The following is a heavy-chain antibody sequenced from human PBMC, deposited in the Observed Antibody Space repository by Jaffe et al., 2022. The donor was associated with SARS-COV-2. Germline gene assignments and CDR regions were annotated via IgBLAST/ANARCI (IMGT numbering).Heavy chain of an antibody. CDR3: AHRLQYPSGTTPYDAFDI. J-gene: IGHJ3*02. V-gene: IGHV2-5*02. Sequence: QITLKESGLTLVKPTQTLTLTCAFSGSSLSTSGVGVAWIRQPPGKALEWLALIFWDDDKRYSPSLKNRLTISKDTSKNQVVLRMTNMDPVDTATYYCAHRLQYPSGTTPYDAFDIWGQGIMVTVSS. CDR1: GSSLSTSGVG. D-gene: IGHD3-10*01. CDR2: IFWDDDK.